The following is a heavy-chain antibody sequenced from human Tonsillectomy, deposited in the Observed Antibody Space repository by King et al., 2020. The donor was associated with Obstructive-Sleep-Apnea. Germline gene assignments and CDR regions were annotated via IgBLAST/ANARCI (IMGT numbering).Heavy chain of an antibody. Sequence: QLVQSGGGLVQPGGSLRLSCAASGFTFSSYCMSWVRQAPGKGLEWVANRKQDVSEKYYVDSVEGRFTISKDNAKNSLYLQMNSLRAEDTAVYYCAGITMVRGVIGYWGQGTLVTVSS. V-gene: IGHV3-7*03. CDR3: AGITMVRGVIGY. CDR1: GFTFSSYC. J-gene: IGHJ4*02. CDR2: RKQDVSEK. D-gene: IGHD3-10*01.